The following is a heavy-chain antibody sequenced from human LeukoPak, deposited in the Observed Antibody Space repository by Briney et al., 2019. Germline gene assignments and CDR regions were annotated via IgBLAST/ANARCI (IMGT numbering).Heavy chain of an antibody. CDR2: ISTSSTYI. V-gene: IGHV3-21*01. Sequence: PGGSLRLSCAASGFTFSSYAMHWVRQAPGKGLEWVSSISTSSTYIYYADSVKGRSTISRDNAKNSLYLQMNSLRAEDTAVYYCARVGYYDSSDYYHEDGFDIWGQGTMVTVSS. CDR1: GFTFSSYA. D-gene: IGHD3-22*01. CDR3: ARVGYYDSSDYYHEDGFDI. J-gene: IGHJ3*02.